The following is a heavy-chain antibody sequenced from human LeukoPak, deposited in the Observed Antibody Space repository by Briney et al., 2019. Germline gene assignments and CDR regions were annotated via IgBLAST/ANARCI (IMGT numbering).Heavy chain of an antibody. J-gene: IGHJ4*02. D-gene: IGHD1-26*01. V-gene: IGHV1-2*02. CDR2: INPNSGGT. CDR1: GYTFTGYY. Sequence: GASVKVSCKASGYTFTGYYMHWVRQAPGQGLEWRGWINPNSGGTNYAQKFQGRVTMTRDTSISTAYMELSRLRSDDTAVYYCARGLRRSGSYLIIEYWGQGTLVTVSS. CDR3: ARGLRRSGSYLIIEY.